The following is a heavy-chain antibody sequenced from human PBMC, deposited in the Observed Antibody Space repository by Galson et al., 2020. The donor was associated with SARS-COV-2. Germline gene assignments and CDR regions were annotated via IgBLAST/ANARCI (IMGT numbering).Heavy chain of an antibody. Sequence: SETLSLTCTVSGGSIDTYYWSWIRQPPGRGLEWIGYIYYNGSAKYSPSLKSRVTISLDTSKNQFSLKVRSVTAADTAVYYCARAGPAAETDYWGQGTLVTVSS. D-gene: IGHD6-13*01. J-gene: IGHJ4*02. CDR2: IYYNGSA. CDR1: GGSIDTYY. V-gene: IGHV4-59*01. CDR3: ARAGPAAETDY.